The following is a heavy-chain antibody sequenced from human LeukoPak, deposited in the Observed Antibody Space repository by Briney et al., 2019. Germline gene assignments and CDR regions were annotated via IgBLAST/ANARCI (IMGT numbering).Heavy chain of an antibody. J-gene: IGHJ4*02. CDR1: GFTFSSYG. CDR3: AKEAYFDSGSYPDY. V-gene: IGHV3-30*18. Sequence: GRSLRLSCAASGFTFSSYGMHWVRQAPGKGLEWVAVVSYDGSNKYYADSVKGRFTISRDNSKNTLYLQMNSLRAEDTAVYYCAKEAYFDSGSYPDYWGQGTLVTVSS. D-gene: IGHD3-10*01. CDR2: VSYDGSNK.